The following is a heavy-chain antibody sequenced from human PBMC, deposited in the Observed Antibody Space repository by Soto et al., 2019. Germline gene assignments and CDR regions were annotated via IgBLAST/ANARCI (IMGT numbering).Heavy chain of an antibody. CDR3: ARDHLGKNGFDY. CDR1: GGSISSGGYY. D-gene: IGHD7-27*01. V-gene: IGHV4-31*03. CDR2: IYYSGST. Sequence: QVQLQESGPGLVKPSQTLSLTCTVSGGSISSGGYYWSWIRQHPGQGLEWIGYIYYSGSTYYNPSLNSRVTISVDTSKNQFALKLSSVTAADTAVYYCARDHLGKNGFDYWGQGTLVTVSS. J-gene: IGHJ4*02.